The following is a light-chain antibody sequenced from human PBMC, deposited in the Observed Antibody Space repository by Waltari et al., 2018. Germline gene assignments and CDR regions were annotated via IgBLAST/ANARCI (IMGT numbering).Light chain of an antibody. Sequence: DIQLTQSPSSLSASVGDRVTIPCRADQYVSTYLNWYQQKPGKAPKLLIYAASTLHTGVPSRFSGSGSATDFTLTISSLQPEDSATYYCQQTYITLLTFGGGTKVEI. J-gene: IGKJ4*01. CDR2: AAS. V-gene: IGKV1-39*01. CDR1: QYVSTY. CDR3: QQTYITLLT.